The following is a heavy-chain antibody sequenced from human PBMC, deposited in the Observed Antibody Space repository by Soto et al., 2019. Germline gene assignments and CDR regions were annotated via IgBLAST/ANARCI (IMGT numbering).Heavy chain of an antibody. V-gene: IGHV1-69*02. CDR1: GGTFSSYT. CDR2: IIPILGIA. Sequence: QVQLVQSGAEVKKPGSSVKVSCKASGGTFSSYTISWVRQAPGQGLEWMGRIIPILGIANYAQKFQGRVTITADKATSTAYMELSSLRSEDTAVSHCARGQYQLLSVYYYYYMDVWGKGTTVTVSS. J-gene: IGHJ6*03. CDR3: ARGQYQLLSVYYYYYMDV. D-gene: IGHD2-2*01.